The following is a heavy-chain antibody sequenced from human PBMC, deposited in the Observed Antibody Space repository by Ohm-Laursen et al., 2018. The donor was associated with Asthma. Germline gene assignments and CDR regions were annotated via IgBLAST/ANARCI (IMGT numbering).Heavy chain of an antibody. CDR2: ISGSGGST. Sequence: SLRLSCTASGFTFSSYAMSWVRQAPGKGLEWVSAISGSGGSTYYADSVKGRFTISRDNSKNTLYLKMNSLRAEDTAVYYCAKCHDFWSGYYGDYWGQGTPVTVSS. CDR3: AKCHDFWSGYYGDY. J-gene: IGHJ4*02. CDR1: GFTFSSYA. V-gene: IGHV3-23*01. D-gene: IGHD3-3*01.